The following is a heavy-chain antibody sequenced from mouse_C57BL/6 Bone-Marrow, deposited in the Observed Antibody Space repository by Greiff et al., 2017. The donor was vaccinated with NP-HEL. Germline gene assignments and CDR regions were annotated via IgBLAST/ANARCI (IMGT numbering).Heavy chain of an antibody. CDR1: GFTFSSYA. CDR2: ISDGGSYT. D-gene: IGHD1-1*01. J-gene: IGHJ2*01. Sequence: DVHLVESGGGLVKPGGSLKLSCAASGFTFSSYAMSWVRQTPEKRLEWVATISDGGSYTYYPDNVKGRFTISRDNAKNNLYLQMSHLKSEDTAMYYFASHYYGSSYDYWGQGTTLTVSS. V-gene: IGHV5-4*01. CDR3: ASHYYGSSYDY.